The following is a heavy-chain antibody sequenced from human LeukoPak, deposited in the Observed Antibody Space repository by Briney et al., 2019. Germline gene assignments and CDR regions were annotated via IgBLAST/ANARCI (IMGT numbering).Heavy chain of an antibody. J-gene: IGHJ4*02. V-gene: IGHV4-31*03. CDR2: SYYSGSA. CDR1: GGSVSSGGFY. CDR3: ARARGYKFAGRIDL. Sequence: SQTLSLTCTVSGGSVSSGGFYWSWIRQHPGKGLEWIGYSYYSGSAYYNPSLKSRITISVDTSKNQFSLKLSSVPAADTGVYYCARARGYKFAGRIDLWGQGTLVTVSS. D-gene: IGHD5-18*01.